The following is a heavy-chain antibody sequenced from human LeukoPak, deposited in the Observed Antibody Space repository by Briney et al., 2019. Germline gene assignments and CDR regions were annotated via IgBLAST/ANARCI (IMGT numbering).Heavy chain of an antibody. Sequence: ASETLSLTCAVSDGSISTNHWNWIRQSPGKGLEWIGYIYYNGNTNYNPSLKGRVTISVDKSNNHFSLKLSSVTAADTAVYYCARITIYSSSSGDYFDYWGQGTLVTVSS. J-gene: IGHJ4*02. CDR3: ARITIYSSSSGDYFDY. D-gene: IGHD6-6*01. CDR1: DGSISTNH. CDR2: IYYNGNT. V-gene: IGHV4-59*08.